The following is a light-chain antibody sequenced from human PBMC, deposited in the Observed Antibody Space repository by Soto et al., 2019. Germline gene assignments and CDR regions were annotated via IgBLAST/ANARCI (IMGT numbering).Light chain of an antibody. J-gene: IGKJ4*01. Sequence: IVLTQSPATLSLSPGKRATLSCRASQSVSDYVGWYQQKPGQPPRLLFFDASSRASGVPHRFSAGGSGTDFTLIISSLQPEDFAVYYCQQRVNWPPTFGGGTKVDI. V-gene: IGKV3-11*01. CDR2: DAS. CDR1: QSVSDY. CDR3: QQRVNWPPT.